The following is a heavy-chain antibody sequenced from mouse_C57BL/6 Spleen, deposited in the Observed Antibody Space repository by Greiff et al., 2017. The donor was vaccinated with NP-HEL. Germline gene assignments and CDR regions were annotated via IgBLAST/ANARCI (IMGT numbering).Heavy chain of an antibody. J-gene: IGHJ4*01. D-gene: IGHD1-3*01. CDR3: ARRDGISYAKGY. V-gene: IGHV1-7*01. CDR2: INPSSGYT. Sequence: VQLVESGAELAKPGASVKLSCKASGYTFTSYWMHWVKQRPGQGLEWIGYINPSSGYTKYNQKFKDKATLTADTSSSTAYMQLSRLVYEDSAVYYCARRDGISYAKGYWGQGASVTVAT. CDR1: GYTFTSYW.